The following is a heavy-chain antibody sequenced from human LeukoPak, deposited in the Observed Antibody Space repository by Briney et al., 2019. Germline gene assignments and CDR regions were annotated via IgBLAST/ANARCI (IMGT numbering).Heavy chain of an antibody. CDR3: ARDGYCSSTSCYTDYFDY. V-gene: IGHV1-18*01. Sequence: ASVKVSCKASGYTFTSHGISWVRQAPGQGLEWMGWISAYNGNTNYAQKLQGRVTMTTDTSTSIAYMELRSLRSDDTAVYYCARDGYCSSTSCYTDYFDYWGQGTLVTVSS. J-gene: IGHJ4*02. CDR2: ISAYNGNT. D-gene: IGHD2-2*02. CDR1: GYTFTSHG.